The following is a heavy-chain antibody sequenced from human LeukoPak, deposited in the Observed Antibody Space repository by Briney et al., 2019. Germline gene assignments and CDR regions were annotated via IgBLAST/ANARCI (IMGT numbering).Heavy chain of an antibody. D-gene: IGHD5-12*01. CDR3: ARAIVATYYYYGMDV. V-gene: IGHV1-69*04. Sequence: SVKVSCKASGGTFSSYAISRVRQAPGHGLEWMGRIIPILGIANYAQKFQGRVTITADKSTSTAYMELSSLRSEDTAVYYCARAIVATYYYYGMDVWGQGTTVTVSS. J-gene: IGHJ6*02. CDR1: GGTFSSYA. CDR2: IIPILGIA.